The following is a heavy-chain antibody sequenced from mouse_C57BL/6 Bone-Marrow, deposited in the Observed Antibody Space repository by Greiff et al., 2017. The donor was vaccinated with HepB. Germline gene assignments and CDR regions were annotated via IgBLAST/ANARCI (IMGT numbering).Heavy chain of an antibody. V-gene: IGHV1-42*01. J-gene: IGHJ4*01. CDR1: GYSFTGYY. Sequence: VQLLQSGPELVKPGASVKISCKASGYSFTGYYMNWVKQSPEKSLEWIGEINPSTGGTTYNQKFKGKATLTVDKSSSTDYMQLKSLTSEDSAVYYCARGGFYGCEDYAIDYWGQGTSVTVSS. CDR2: INPSTGGT. CDR3: ARGGFYGCEDYAIDY. D-gene: IGHD2-2*01.